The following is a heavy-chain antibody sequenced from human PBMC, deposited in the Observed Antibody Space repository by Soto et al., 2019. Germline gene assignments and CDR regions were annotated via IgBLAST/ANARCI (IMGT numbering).Heavy chain of an antibody. CDR3: ARVIWDTARPGLTFDI. CDR2: IYYSGST. V-gene: IGHV4-59*01. J-gene: IGHJ3*02. D-gene: IGHD5-18*01. CDR1: GGSISSYY. Sequence: QVQLQESGPGLVKPSETLSLTCTVSGGSISSYYWSWIRQPPGKGLEWIGYIYYSGSTNYNPSLQSRVTTSVDTSKNQFSLKLSSVTAADTAVHYCARVIWDTARPGLTFDIWGQGTMVTVSS.